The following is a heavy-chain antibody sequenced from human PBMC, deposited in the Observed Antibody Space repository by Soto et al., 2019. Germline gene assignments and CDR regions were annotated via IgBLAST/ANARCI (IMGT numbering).Heavy chain of an antibody. Sequence: QVQLVESGGGVVQPGRSLRLSCAASGFTFSSYGMHWVRQAPGKGLEWVAVISYDGSNKYYADSVKGRFTISRDNSKNTLYLQMNSLRAEDTAVYYCAKDLSKGYGDYLLDYWGQRTLVTVSS. J-gene: IGHJ4*02. CDR1: GFTFSSYG. CDR2: ISYDGSNK. D-gene: IGHD4-17*01. V-gene: IGHV3-30*18. CDR3: AKDLSKGYGDYLLDY.